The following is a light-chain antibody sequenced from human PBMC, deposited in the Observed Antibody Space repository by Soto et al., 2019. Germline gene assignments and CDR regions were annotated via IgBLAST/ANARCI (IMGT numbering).Light chain of an antibody. CDR2: AAS. Sequence: DIQMTQSPSSLSASVGDRVTITCRASQSISSYLNWYQQKPGKAPNLLIYAASSFQSGVPSRFSGRGSGTDFTLTISSLQPEDFATYYCQQSYITSLSFGGGTKVEIK. CDR1: QSISSY. V-gene: IGKV1-39*01. CDR3: QQSYITSLS. J-gene: IGKJ4*01.